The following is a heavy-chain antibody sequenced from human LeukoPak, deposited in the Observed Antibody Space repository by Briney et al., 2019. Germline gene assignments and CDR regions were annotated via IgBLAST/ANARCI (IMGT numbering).Heavy chain of an antibody. CDR3: AKYGPLVPAAHFDY. J-gene: IGHJ4*02. Sequence: PGGSLRLSCAASGFTFSSYSMNWVRQAPGKGLEWVSSISSSSSYIYYADSVKGRFTISRDNSKNTLYLQMNSLRAEDTAVYYCAKYGPLVPAAHFDYWGQGTLVTVSS. CDR2: ISSSSSYI. D-gene: IGHD2-2*01. CDR1: GFTFSSYS. V-gene: IGHV3-21*04.